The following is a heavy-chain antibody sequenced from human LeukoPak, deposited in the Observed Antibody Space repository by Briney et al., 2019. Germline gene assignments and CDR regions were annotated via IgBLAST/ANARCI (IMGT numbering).Heavy chain of an antibody. D-gene: IGHD4-17*01. Sequence: ASVKVSCKVSGYTLTELSVHWVRQAPGKGLEWMGGFDPEDGETIYAQKFQGRATMTEDTSTDTAYMELSSLRSEDTAVYYCATLSVERLSIADYGDYNFRGGPAWFDPWGQGTLVTVSS. CDR1: GYTLTELS. J-gene: IGHJ5*02. CDR3: ATLSVERLSIADYGDYNFRGGPAWFDP. V-gene: IGHV1-24*01. CDR2: FDPEDGET.